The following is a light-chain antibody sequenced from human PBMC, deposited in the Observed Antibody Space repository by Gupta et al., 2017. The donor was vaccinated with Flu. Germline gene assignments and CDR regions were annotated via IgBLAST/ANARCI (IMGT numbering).Light chain of an antibody. J-gene: IGKJ5*01. V-gene: IGKV3-20*01. CDR3: QQDCDSELT. CDR2: AAS. Sequence: DIVLTQSPGTLSLSPGEQAALSCRASQTVSSNSLASYQQKPGQAPRLLIYAASTSVSGIPDTFSGSGSRTDFSLSIIKLEPQDFAVYYCQQDCDSELTFGQGTLMDIK. CDR1: QTVSSNS.